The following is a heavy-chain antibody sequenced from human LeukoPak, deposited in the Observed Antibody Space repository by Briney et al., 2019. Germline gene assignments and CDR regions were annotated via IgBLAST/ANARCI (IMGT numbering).Heavy chain of an antibody. D-gene: IGHD5-12*01. CDR2: ISSDGSNK. Sequence: PGGSLRLSCAASGFTFSSYGMHWVRQAPGKGLEWEAVISSDGSNKYYADSVKGRFTISRDNSKNKLYLQMNSLRAEDMAVYYCANEWPFDYWGQGTLVTVSS. CDR1: GFTFSSYG. V-gene: IGHV3-30*18. J-gene: IGHJ4*02. CDR3: ANEWPFDY.